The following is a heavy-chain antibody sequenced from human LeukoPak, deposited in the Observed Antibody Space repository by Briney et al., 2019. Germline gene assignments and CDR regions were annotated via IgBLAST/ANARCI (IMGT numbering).Heavy chain of an antibody. D-gene: IGHD4-17*01. Sequence: GGSLRLSCAASGFTFATYWMTWVRQAPGKGLERVANIKEDGSEKDYVDSVKGRFTISRDNAKKSLYLQMSSLRAEDTAVHYCAPGRGDYVNDADDFDHWGQGTLVTVSS. CDR3: APGRGDYVNDADDFDH. CDR2: IKEDGSEK. J-gene: IGHJ4*02. V-gene: IGHV3-7*03. CDR1: GFTFATYW.